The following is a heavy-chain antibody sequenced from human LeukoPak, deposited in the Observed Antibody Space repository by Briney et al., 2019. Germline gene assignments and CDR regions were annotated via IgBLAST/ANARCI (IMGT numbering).Heavy chain of an antibody. D-gene: IGHD3-3*01. CDR2: ISYDRSNK. J-gene: IGHJ5*02. CDR3: ARGRGHIYDPNTTGWFDP. Sequence: GRSLRLSCAASGFTFSSYAMHWVRQAPGKGLEWVAVISYDRSNKYYADSVKGRFTISRDNSKNTLYLQMNSLRAEDTAVYYCARGRGHIYDPNTTGWFDPWGQGTLVTVSS. V-gene: IGHV3-30*04. CDR1: GFTFSSYA.